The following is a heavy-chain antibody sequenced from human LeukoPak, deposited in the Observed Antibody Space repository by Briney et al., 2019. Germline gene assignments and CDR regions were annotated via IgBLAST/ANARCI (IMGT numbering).Heavy chain of an antibody. V-gene: IGHV4-30-4*01. CDR1: GGSISSGDYY. J-gene: IGHJ4*02. Sequence: SETLSLTCTVSGGSISSGDYYWSWIRQPPGKGLEWIGYIYYSGSTNYNPSLKSRVTISVDTSKNQFSLKLSSVTAADTAVYYCARGGRQQLVPFDYWGQGTLVTVSS. CDR2: IYYSGST. CDR3: ARGGRQQLVPFDY. D-gene: IGHD6-13*01.